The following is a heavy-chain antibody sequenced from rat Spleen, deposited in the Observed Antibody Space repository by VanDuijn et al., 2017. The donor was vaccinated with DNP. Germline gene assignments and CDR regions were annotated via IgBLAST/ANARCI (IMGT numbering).Heavy chain of an antibody. CDR2: ISYDGSST. D-gene: IGHD1-11*01. J-gene: IGHJ2*01. V-gene: IGHV5-7*01. Sequence: EVQLVESGGGLVQPGRSLKLSCAASGFTFSDYNMAWVRQAPKKGLEWVATISYDGSSTYYRDSVKGRFTISRDNAKSTLYLQMDSLRSEDTATYYCARRVGFDYWGQGVMVTVSS. CDR3: ARRVGFDY. CDR1: GFTFSDYN.